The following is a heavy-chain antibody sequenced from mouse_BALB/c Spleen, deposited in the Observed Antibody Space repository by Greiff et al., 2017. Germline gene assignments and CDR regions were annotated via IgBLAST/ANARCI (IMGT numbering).Heavy chain of an antibody. CDR1: GFNIKDYY. Sequence: VQLQQSGAELVRSGASVKLSCTASGFNIKDYYMHWVKQRPEQGLEWIGWIDPENGDTEYAPKFQGKATMTADTSSNTAYLQLSSLTSEDTAVYYCTFITTAYYSMDYWGQGTSVTVSS. V-gene: IGHV14-4*02. CDR3: TFITTAYYSMDY. CDR2: IDPENGDT. D-gene: IGHD1-2*01. J-gene: IGHJ4*01.